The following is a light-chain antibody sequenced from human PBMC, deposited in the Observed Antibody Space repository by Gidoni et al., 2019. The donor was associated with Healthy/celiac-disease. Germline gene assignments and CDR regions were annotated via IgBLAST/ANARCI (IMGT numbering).Light chain of an antibody. CDR2: AAS. Sequence: DIQLTQSPSFLSASVGDRVTITFRASQGISSYLAWYQQKPGKAPKLLIYAASTLQSGVPSRFSGSGSGTEFTLTISSLQPDDFATYYCQQLNSYPFTFXPGTKVDIK. CDR1: QGISSY. J-gene: IGKJ3*01. CDR3: QQLNSYPFT. V-gene: IGKV1-9*01.